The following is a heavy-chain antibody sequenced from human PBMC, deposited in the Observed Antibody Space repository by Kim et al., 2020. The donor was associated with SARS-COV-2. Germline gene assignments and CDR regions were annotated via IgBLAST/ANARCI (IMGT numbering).Heavy chain of an antibody. CDR3: AKTKDSSGYYYAYFDY. CDR1: GFTFSSYA. D-gene: IGHD3-22*01. J-gene: IGHJ4*02. Sequence: GGSLRLSCAASGFTFSSYAMSWVRQAPGKGLEWVSAISGSGGSTYYADSVKGRFTISRDNSKNTLYLQMNSLRAEDTAVYYCAKTKDSSGYYYAYFDYWGQGTLVTVSS. V-gene: IGHV3-23*01. CDR2: ISGSGGST.